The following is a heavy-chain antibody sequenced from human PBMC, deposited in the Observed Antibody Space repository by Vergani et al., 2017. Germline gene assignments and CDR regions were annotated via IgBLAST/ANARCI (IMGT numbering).Heavy chain of an antibody. J-gene: IGHJ4*02. V-gene: IGHV3-33*01. CDR1: GFTFNQYG. CDR2: TWYDGNNK. CDR3: GRGSDNYN. D-gene: IGHD5-24*01. Sequence: HVQLVESGGGVVQPGRSLRLSCAASGFTFNQYGMHWVRQAPGKGLEWVAVTWYDGNNKQYADSVKGRFTISRDNSKSTMYLQMNSLRDEDTGVYYCGRGSDNYNWGQGTLVTVSS.